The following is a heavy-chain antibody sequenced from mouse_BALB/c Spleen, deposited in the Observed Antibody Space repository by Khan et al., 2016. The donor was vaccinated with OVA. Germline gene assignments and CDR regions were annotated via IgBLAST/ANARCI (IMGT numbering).Heavy chain of an antibody. Sequence: QVQLQQSGAELVRPGTSVKMSCKAAGYTFTNYWIGWVKQRPGHGLEWIGDTYPGGGYTNYNEKFKGKATLTADTSSSTAYMQLSGLTSEDSSIYYCERRGAARATWDYFDYWGQGTTLPVSS. CDR3: ERRGAARATWDYFDY. CDR1: GYTFTNYW. CDR2: TYPGGGYT. V-gene: IGHV1-63*02. J-gene: IGHJ2*01. D-gene: IGHD3-1*01.